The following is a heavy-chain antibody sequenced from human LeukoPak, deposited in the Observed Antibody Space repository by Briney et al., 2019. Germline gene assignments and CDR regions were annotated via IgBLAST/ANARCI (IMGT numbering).Heavy chain of an antibody. CDR3: TRQDYYYYMDA. V-gene: IGHV4-59*08. CDR1: GGSISGYY. CDR2: MYYSGST. J-gene: IGHJ6*03. Sequence: SESLSLTCSVAGGSISGYYRRWVRQPPGKGLEWIGYMYYSGSTKYNPSLKSRITISVDTSKNQLSLKLSSVTAADTAVYYCTRQDYYYYMDAGGKGTTVTVSS.